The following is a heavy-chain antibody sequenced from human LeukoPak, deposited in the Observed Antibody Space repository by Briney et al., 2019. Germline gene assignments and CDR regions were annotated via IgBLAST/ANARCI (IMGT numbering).Heavy chain of an antibody. Sequence: GGSLRLSCAASGFTFSDHYMSWIRQAPGKGVEWLSFISYSGNTIYYADTVKGRFTISRDNAKNSLYLQMNSLRGDDTAVYYCVKEVVATIPPLWGQGTLVTVSS. V-gene: IGHV3-11*01. CDR2: ISYSGNTI. CDR1: GFTFSDHY. CDR3: VKEVVATIPPL. J-gene: IGHJ4*02. D-gene: IGHD5-12*01.